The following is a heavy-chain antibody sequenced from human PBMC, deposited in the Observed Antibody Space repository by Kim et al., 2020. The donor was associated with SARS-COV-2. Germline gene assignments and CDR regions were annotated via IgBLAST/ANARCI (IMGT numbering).Heavy chain of an antibody. D-gene: IGHD3-22*01. J-gene: IGHJ4*02. CDR3: ARERYYDSTGPFDY. Sequence: APKFRGRVTITADKSTSTAYMELSSLRSEDTAVYYCARERYYDSTGPFDYWGQGTLVTVSS. V-gene: IGHV1-69*04.